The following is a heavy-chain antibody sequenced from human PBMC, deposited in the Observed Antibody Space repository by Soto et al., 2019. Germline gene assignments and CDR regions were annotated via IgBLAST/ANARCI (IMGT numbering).Heavy chain of an antibody. CDR3: TTDPLLLWFGERFCR. CDR2: IKSKTDGGTT. D-gene: IGHD3-10*01. J-gene: IGHJ4*02. V-gene: IGHV3-15*01. Sequence: EVQLVESGGGLVKPGGSLRLSCAASGFTFSNAWMSWVRQAPGKGLEWVGRIKSKTDGGTTDYAAPVKGRFTISRDDSKNTLYLQMNSLKTEDTAVYYCTTDPLLLWFGERFCRWGQGTLVTVSS. CDR1: GFTFSNAW.